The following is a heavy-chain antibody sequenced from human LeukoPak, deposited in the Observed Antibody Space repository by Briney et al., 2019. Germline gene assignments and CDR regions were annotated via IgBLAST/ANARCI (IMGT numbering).Heavy chain of an antibody. CDR1: GFTFSNHA. CDR2: ISGGGDST. J-gene: IGHJ4*02. D-gene: IGHD6-13*01. CDR3: AKDMQQLSSFDY. Sequence: GSLRLSCAASGFTFSNHAMSWVRQAPGKGLECVSTISGGGDSTYYADSVKGRFTISRDNSENTLYLQMTSLRAEDTAVYYCAKDMQQLSSFDYWGQGTLVTVSS. V-gene: IGHV3-23*01.